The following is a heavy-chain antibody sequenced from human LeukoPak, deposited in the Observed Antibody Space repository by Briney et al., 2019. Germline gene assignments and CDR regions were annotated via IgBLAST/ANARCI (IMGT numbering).Heavy chain of an antibody. CDR1: GFTFSSYG. V-gene: IGHV3-30*18. CDR3: AKDGGWELLPNWFDP. Sequence: GRSLRLSCAASGFTFSSYGMHWVRQAPGKGLEWVAVISYDGSNKYYADSVKGRFTISRDNSKNTLYLQMNSLRAEDTAVYYCAKDGGWELLPNWFDPWGQGTLVTVSS. D-gene: IGHD1-26*01. J-gene: IGHJ5*02. CDR2: ISYDGSNK.